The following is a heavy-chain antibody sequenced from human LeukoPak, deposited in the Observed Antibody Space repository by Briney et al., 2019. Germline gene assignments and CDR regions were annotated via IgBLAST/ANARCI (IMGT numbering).Heavy chain of an antibody. CDR1: GGSISSSSHH. D-gene: IGHD1/OR15-1a*01. Sequence: SETLSLTCTVSGGSISSSSHHWAWIRQPPGKGLEWIASIYYTGNSYYNPSLRSRLTISVDSSKDQFSLRLSSVTAADTAVCYCSREHYSTSDYWGQGILVTVSS. V-gene: IGHV4-39*01. CDR2: IYYTGNS. CDR3: SREHYSTSDY. J-gene: IGHJ4*02.